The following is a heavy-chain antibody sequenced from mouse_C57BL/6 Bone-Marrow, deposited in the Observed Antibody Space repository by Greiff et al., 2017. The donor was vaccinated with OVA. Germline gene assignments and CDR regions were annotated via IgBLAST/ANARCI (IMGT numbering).Heavy chain of an antibody. CDR1: GYTFTSYW. V-gene: IGHV1-69*01. D-gene: IGHD4-1*01. CDR2: IDPSDSYT. CDR3: ARSGGLGRDWDFDV. Sequence: VQLQQPGAELVMPGASVKLSCKASGYTFTSYWMHWVKQRPGQGLEWIGEIDPSDSYTNYNQKFKGKATLTVDKSSSTAYMQLTRLTSEDSAVYYCARSGGLGRDWDFDVWGTGTTVTVSS. J-gene: IGHJ1*03.